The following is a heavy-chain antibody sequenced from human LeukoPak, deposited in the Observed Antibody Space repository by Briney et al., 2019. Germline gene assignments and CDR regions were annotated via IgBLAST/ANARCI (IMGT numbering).Heavy chain of an antibody. D-gene: IGHD5-24*01. CDR2: INPSGGST. Sequence: SVKVSCKASGYTFTSYYMHWVRQAPGQGLEGMGIINPSGGSTSYAQKFQGRVTMTRDMSTNTVYMELSSLRSEDTAVYYCARDFRASLMANYYYYYMDVWGKGTTVTVSS. CDR1: GYTFTSYY. CDR3: ARDFRASLMANYYYYYMDV. J-gene: IGHJ6*03. V-gene: IGHV1-46*01.